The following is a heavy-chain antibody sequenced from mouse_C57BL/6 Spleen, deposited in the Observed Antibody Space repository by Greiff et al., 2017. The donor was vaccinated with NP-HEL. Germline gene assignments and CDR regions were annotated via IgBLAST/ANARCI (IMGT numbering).Heavy chain of an antibody. V-gene: IGHV1-69*01. CDR1: GYTFTSYW. D-gene: IGHD4-1*01. CDR3: ARSRGWDDY. CDR2: IDPSDSYT. J-gene: IGHJ2*01. Sequence: VKLQQPGAELVMPGASVKLSCKASGYTFTSYWMHWVKQRPGQGLEWIGEIDPSDSYTNYNQKFKGKSTLTVDKSSSTAYMQLSSLTSEDSAVYYCARSRGWDDYWGQGTTLTVSS.